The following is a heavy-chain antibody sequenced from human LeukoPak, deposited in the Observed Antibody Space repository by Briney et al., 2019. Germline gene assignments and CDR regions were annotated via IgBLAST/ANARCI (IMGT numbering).Heavy chain of an antibody. V-gene: IGHV3-11*01. CDR3: ARELPRYYHGMDV. CDR1: GFTFSDYY. CDR2: ISSSGSTI. J-gene: IGHJ6*02. Sequence: PGGSLRLSCAASGFTFSDYYMSWIRQAPGKGLEWVSYISSSGSTIYYADSVKGRFTISRDNSKNILYLQMNSLRAEDTAVYFCARELPRYYHGMDVWGQGTTVTVSS.